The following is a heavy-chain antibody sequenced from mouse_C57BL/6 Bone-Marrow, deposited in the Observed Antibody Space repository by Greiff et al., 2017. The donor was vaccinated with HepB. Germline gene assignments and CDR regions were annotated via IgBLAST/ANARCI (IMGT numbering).Heavy chain of an antibody. J-gene: IGHJ2*01. CDR3: TRRGVYYYGSSYFDY. V-gene: IGHV1-15*01. D-gene: IGHD1-1*01. CDR2: IDPETGGT. Sequence: VQVVESGAELVRPGASVTLSCKASGYTFTDYEMHWVKQTPVHGLEWIGAIDPETGGTAYNQKFKGKAILTADKSSSTAYMELRSLTSEDSAVYYCTRRGVYYYGSSYFDYWGQGTTLTVSS. CDR1: GYTFTDYE.